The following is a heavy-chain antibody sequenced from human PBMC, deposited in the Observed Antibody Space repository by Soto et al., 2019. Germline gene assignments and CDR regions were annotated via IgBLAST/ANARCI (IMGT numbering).Heavy chain of an antibody. CDR2: IFPMYGTP. J-gene: IGHJ3*02. CDR1: GGAFSRYA. Sequence: QVLLVQSGAEVKKPGSSVKVSCKASGGAFSRYAISWVRQAPGQGLEWVGGIFPMYGTPVYAQKLQGRVTLTADEPTTTAYMELSVLRYAATAFYYCARDYEYPLLEFAALDIWGQGTMVTVSS. D-gene: IGHD5-12*01. CDR3: ARDYEYPLLEFAALDI. V-gene: IGHV1-69*01.